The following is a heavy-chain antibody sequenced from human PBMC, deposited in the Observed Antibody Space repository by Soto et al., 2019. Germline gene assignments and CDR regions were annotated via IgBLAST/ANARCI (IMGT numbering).Heavy chain of an antibody. CDR2: IYYSGHT. V-gene: IGHV4-30-4*01. CDR1: GDSISSGDYY. J-gene: IGHJ4*02. Sequence: QVQLQESGPGLVKPSQTLSLTCTVSGDSISSGDYYWSWIRQPPGKGLEWIGYIYYSGHTHYNPSLKSRVTISEDTSKNQFSLKLTSVTAADTAVYYCARDGAAATYFDYWGLGTLVTVSS. D-gene: IGHD2-15*01. CDR3: ARDGAAATYFDY.